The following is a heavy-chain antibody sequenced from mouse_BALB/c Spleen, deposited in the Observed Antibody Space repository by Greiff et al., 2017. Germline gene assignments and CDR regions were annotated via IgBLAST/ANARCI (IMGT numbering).Heavy chain of an antibody. Sequence: EVQLVESGGGLVKPGGSLKLSCAASGFTFSSYAMSWVRQSPEKRLEWVAEISSGGSYTYYPDTVTGRFTISRVNAKNTLYLEMSSLRSEDTAMYYCARDRGGSSDYWGQGTTLTVSS. CDR2: ISSGGSYT. J-gene: IGHJ2*01. D-gene: IGHD1-1*02. CDR3: ARDRGGSSDY. V-gene: IGHV5-9-4*01. CDR1: GFTFSSYA.